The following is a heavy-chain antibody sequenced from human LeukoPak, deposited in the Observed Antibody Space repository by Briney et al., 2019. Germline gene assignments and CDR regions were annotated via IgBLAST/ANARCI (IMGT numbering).Heavy chain of an antibody. V-gene: IGHV4-59*01. D-gene: IGHD5-18*01. CDR3: ARYSYGGYYFDY. CDR2: IYYSGST. CDR1: DGSISSYN. J-gene: IGHJ4*02. Sequence: NPSETLSLICTVSDGSISSYNWSWIRQPPGKGLDWIGYIYYSGSTNYNPSLKSRVTISVDTSKNHFSLKLSSVTAADTAVYYCARYSYGGYYFDYWGQGTLVTVSS.